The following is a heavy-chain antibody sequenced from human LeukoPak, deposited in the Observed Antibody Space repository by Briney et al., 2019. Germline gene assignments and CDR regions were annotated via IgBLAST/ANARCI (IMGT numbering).Heavy chain of an antibody. Sequence: GGSLRLSCAASGFTVSSNYMSWVRKAPGKGLEWVSVISGSGGSTKYADSVKGRFTISRDNSKNTLYLQMNSLRAEDTAVYYCAKDPGIAAAGPNWGQGTLVTVSS. D-gene: IGHD6-13*01. CDR3: AKDPGIAAAGPN. V-gene: IGHV3-23*01. CDR2: ISGSGGST. J-gene: IGHJ4*02. CDR1: GFTVSSNY.